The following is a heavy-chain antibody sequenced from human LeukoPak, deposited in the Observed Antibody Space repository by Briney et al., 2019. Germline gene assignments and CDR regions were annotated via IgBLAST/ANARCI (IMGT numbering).Heavy chain of an antibody. D-gene: IGHD4-17*01. Sequence: PGGSLRLSCAASGFTFSSYEMNWVRQAPGKGLEWVSYISLSGTTIYYADSVKGRFTISRDNAKNSLYLQMNSLRAEDTAVYYCARVGVGTVTTWDYWGQGTLVTVSS. CDR1: GFTFSSYE. CDR3: ARVGVGTVTTWDY. J-gene: IGHJ4*02. V-gene: IGHV3-48*03. CDR2: ISLSGTTI.